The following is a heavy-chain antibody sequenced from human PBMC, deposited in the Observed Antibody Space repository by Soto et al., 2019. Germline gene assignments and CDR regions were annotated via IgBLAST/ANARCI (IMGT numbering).Heavy chain of an antibody. CDR3: AKGGLRDPDYYYYYGMDV. V-gene: IGHV3-48*01. CDR1: GFTFSSYS. D-gene: IGHD4-17*01. Sequence: GASLRLSCAASGFTFSSYSLNWVRQAPGKGLEWVSYISSSSSTIYYADSVKGRFTISRDKAKNSLYLQMNSLRAEDTALYYCAKGGLRDPDYYYYYGMDVWGQGTTVNVSS. CDR2: ISSSSSTI. J-gene: IGHJ6*02.